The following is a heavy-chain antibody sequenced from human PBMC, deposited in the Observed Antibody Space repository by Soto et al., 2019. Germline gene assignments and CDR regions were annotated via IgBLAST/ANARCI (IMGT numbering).Heavy chain of an antibody. CDR3: AKDRLGCVGGLYDP. Sequence: EVQLLESGGSLVQPGGSLRLSCAASGFPFSSYAMAWVRQAPGKGLEWVSCIGGSDGSTYYADPVKGRFTISRDNSKNTLHLKMNSLRVEDTAVYYCAKDRLGCVGGLYDPWGQGTLVTVSS. CDR1: GFPFSSYA. J-gene: IGHJ5*02. V-gene: IGHV3-23*01. D-gene: IGHD2-8*01. CDR2: IGGSDGST.